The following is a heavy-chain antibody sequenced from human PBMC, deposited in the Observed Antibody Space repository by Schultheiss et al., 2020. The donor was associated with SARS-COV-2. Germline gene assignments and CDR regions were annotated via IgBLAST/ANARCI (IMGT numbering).Heavy chain of an antibody. CDR2: MYYSGST. J-gene: IGHJ5*02. Sequence: SETLSLTCTVSGGSISSYYWSWIRQPPGKGLEWIGYMYYSGSTNYNPSLKSRVTISVDTSKNQFSLKLSSVTAADTAVYYCARRMAAYWFDPWGQGTLVTVSS. CDR3: ARRMAAYWFDP. D-gene: IGHD2-8*01. CDR1: GGSISSYY. V-gene: IGHV4-59*08.